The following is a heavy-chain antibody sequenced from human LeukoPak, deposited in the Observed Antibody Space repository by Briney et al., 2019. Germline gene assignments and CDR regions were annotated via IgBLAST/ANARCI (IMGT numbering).Heavy chain of an antibody. D-gene: IGHD6-6*01. CDR3: ARDGGISSSKADDYFDY. J-gene: IGHJ4*02. V-gene: IGHV3-30-3*01. CDR1: GFTFSSYA. Sequence: GRSLRLSCAASGFTFSSYAMHWVRQAPGKGLEWVAVISYDGSNKYYADSVKGRFTISRDNSKNTLYLQMNSLRAEDTAVYYCARDGGISSSKADDYFDYWGQGTLVTVSS. CDR2: ISYDGSNK.